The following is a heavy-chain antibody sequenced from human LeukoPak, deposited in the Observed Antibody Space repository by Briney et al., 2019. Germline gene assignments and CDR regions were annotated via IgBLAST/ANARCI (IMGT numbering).Heavy chain of an antibody. J-gene: IGHJ4*02. D-gene: IGHD6-13*01. V-gene: IGHV1-2*04. CDR2: INPNSGGT. CDR3: AREGIAAAGFDY. CDR1: GYTFTGYY. Sequence: ASVKVSCKASGYTFTGYYMHWVRQAPEQGLEWMGWINPNSGGTNYAQKFQGWVTMTRDTSISSAYMELSRLRSDDTAVYYCAREGIAAAGFDYWGQGTLVTVSS.